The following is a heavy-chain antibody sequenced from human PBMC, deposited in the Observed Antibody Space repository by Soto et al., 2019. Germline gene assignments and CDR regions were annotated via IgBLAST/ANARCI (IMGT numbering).Heavy chain of an antibody. D-gene: IGHD3-22*01. J-gene: IGHJ4*02. V-gene: IGHV1-69*13. CDR1: RGTFSSYA. Sequence: ASVKVSCKASRGTFSSYAISWVRQAPGQGLEWMGGIIPIFGTANYAQKFQGRVTITADESTSTAYMELSSLRSEDTAVYYCARGWPYDSSGSHFDYWGQGTLVTVSS. CDR2: IIPIFGTA. CDR3: ARGWPYDSSGSHFDY.